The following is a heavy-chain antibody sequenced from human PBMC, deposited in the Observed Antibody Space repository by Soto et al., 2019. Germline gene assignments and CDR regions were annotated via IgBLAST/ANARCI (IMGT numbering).Heavy chain of an antibody. D-gene: IGHD6-19*01. Sequence: ASVKVSFKASGYTFTGYYMHWVRQAPGQGLEWMGWINPNSGGTNYAQKFQGWVTMTRDTSISTAYMELSRLRSDDTAVYYCARDPQGIAVDHSYYYGMDVWGQGTTVTVS. J-gene: IGHJ6*02. V-gene: IGHV1-2*04. CDR3: ARDPQGIAVDHSYYYGMDV. CDR1: GYTFTGYY. CDR2: INPNSGGT.